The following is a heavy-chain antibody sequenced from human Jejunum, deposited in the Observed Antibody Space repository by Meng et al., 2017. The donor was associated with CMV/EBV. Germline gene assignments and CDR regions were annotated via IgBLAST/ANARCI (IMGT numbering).Heavy chain of an antibody. CDR1: GYTFTDYY. V-gene: IGHV1-69-2*01. CDR2: VDPEDGET. CDR3: ALGLYTTSWFFDL. Sequence: VSGYTFTDYYIHWVQQATGKGLEWMGLVDPEDGETIYAEKSQGRVTISADTSTDTIYMELSSLRSEDTAVYFCALGLYTTSWFFDLWGRGTLVTVSS. D-gene: IGHD1-14*01. J-gene: IGHJ2*01.